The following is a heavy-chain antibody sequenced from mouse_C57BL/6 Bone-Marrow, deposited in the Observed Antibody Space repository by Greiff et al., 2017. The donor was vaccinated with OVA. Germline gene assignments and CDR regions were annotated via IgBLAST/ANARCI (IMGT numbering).Heavy chain of an antibody. CDR2: ISYDGSN. Sequence: EVKLMESGPGLVKPSQSLSLTCSVTGYSITSGYYWNWIRQFPGNKLEWMGYISYDGSNNYNPSLKNRISITRDTSKNQFFLKLNSVTTEDTATYYCASGGLVLGGDYWGQGTTLTVSS. D-gene: IGHD4-1*01. V-gene: IGHV3-6*01. CDR1: GYSITSGYY. J-gene: IGHJ2*01. CDR3: ASGGLVLGGDY.